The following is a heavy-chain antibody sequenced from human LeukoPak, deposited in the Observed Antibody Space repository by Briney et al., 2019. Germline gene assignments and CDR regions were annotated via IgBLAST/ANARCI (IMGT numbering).Heavy chain of an antibody. D-gene: IGHD4-17*01. CDR3: ARVSGYGDYKMDY. CDR2: IYYSGST. CDR1: GDSISSDY. J-gene: IGHJ4*02. V-gene: IGHV4-59*01. Sequence: SETLSLTCTVPGDSISSDYWSWIRQPPGKGLEWIGYIYYSGSTTYNPSLKSRVTISVDTSKDHFSLKLSSVTAADTAVYYCARVSGYGDYKMDYWGQGTLVTVSS.